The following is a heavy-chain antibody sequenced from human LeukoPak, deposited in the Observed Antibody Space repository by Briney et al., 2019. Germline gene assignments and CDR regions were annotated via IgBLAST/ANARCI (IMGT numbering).Heavy chain of an antibody. J-gene: IGHJ4*02. CDR2: ISGSGGST. CDR1: GFTFSSYA. V-gene: IGHV3-23*01. D-gene: IGHD2-21*02. Sequence: GGSLRLSCAASGFTFSSYAMSGVRQAPGKGLEWASAISGSGGSTYNADSVKVRFTISRDNSKNTLYLQMNSLRAEDTAVYYCAKGMVTAQRLFDYWGQGTLVTVSS. CDR3: AKGMVTAQRLFDY.